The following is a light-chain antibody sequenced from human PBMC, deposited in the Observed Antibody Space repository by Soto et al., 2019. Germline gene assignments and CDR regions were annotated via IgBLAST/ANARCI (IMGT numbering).Light chain of an antibody. J-gene: IGKJ3*01. CDR2: GAS. CDR1: QSVSSN. CDR3: QQYTTSPFT. V-gene: IGKV3-15*01. Sequence: EIVMTQAPATLSVSPGERATLSCRASQSVSSNLAWYQQKPGQAPRLLIYGASTRATGIPARFSGSGSGTEFTLTISRLEPEDFAVYYCQQYTTSPFTLGPGTKVDIK.